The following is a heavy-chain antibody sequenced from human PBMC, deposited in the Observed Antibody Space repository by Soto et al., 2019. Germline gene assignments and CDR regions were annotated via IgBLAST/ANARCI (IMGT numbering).Heavy chain of an antibody. D-gene: IGHD2-15*01. Sequence: LSLTCSVSGYSVTSSDYYLAWIRQPPGKGLEWIGSMFYSGLTYYNPSLKSRVTLSVDTSKNQFSVRLNSVTAADTAVYYCAPLSVSLSGPYGIHVWGQGTTVTVSS. CDR3: APLSVSLSGPYGIHV. J-gene: IGHJ6*02. V-gene: IGHV4-39*01. CDR2: MFYSGLT. CDR1: GYSVTSSDYY.